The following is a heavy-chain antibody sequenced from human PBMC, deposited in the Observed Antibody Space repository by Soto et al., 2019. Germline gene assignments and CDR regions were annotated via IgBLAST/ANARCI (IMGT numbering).Heavy chain of an antibody. CDR3: ARVRAVDPRAAEYFQH. J-gene: IGHJ1*01. V-gene: IGHV1-3*01. Sequence: ASVKVSCKASGYTFTSYAMHWVRQAPGQRLEWMGWINAGNGNTKYSQKFQGRVTITRDTSASTAYMELSSLRSEDTAVYYCARVRAVDPRAAEYFQHWGQGTRVTVSS. CDR2: INAGNGNT. CDR1: GYTFTSYA. D-gene: IGHD6-19*01.